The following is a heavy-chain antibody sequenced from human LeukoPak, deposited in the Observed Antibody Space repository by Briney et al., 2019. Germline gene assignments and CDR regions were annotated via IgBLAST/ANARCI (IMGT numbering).Heavy chain of an antibody. D-gene: IGHD1-26*01. CDR2: MYSSWSS. Sequence: SETLSLTCTVSGGSVSNSYWTWIRQSAGKGLEWIGRMYSSWSSNYNPSLKSRTTMSVDTSKNEFSLKLTSVTAADTAVYYCARGGSYFYDYYMDVWGQGATVTVSS. CDR3: ARGGSYFYDYYMDV. CDR1: GGSVSNSY. J-gene: IGHJ6*03. V-gene: IGHV4-4*07.